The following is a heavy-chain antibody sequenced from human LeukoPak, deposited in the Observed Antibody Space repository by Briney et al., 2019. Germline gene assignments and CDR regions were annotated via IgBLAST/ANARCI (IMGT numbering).Heavy chain of an antibody. J-gene: IGHJ4*02. D-gene: IGHD2-8*01. V-gene: IGHV4-59*08. CDR1: GGSISSYF. Sequence: SETLSLTCTISGGSISSYFWTWIRQPPGKGLEWIGYIYYSGSTNYNPSLKSRVTISLDTSKNQFSLKLSSVTAADTAVYYCARQEAVTKRYYFDYWGQGTLVTVSS. CDR2: IYYSGST. CDR3: ARQEAVTKRYYFDY.